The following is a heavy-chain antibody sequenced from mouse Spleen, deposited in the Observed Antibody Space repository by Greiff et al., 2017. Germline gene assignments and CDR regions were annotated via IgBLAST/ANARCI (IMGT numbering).Heavy chain of an antibody. D-gene: IGHD1-1*01. CDR2: IDPSDSET. V-gene: IGHV1-52*01. Sequence: QVQLKQPGAELVRPGSSVKLSCKASGYTFTSYWMHWVKQRPIQGLEWIGNIDPSDSETHYNQKFKDKATLTVDKSSSTAYMQLSSLTSEDSAVYYCATPITTDYFAMDYWGQGTSVTVSS. CDR3: ATPITTDYFAMDY. J-gene: IGHJ4*01. CDR1: GYTFTSYW.